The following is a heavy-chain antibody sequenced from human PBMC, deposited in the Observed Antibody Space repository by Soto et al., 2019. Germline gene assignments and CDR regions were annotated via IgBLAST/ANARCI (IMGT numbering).Heavy chain of an antibody. J-gene: IGHJ6*04. CDR3: ANPFVRAGPL. D-gene: IGHD6-19*01. CDR1: GFTFSSYA. Sequence: GGSPRLSCAASGFTFSSYAMSWVRQAPGKGLEWVSAISGSGGSTYYADSVKGRFTISGDNSKNTLYLQMNSLRAEDTAVYYCANPFVRAGPLWGKGTTVTVSS. V-gene: IGHV3-23*01. CDR2: ISGSGGST.